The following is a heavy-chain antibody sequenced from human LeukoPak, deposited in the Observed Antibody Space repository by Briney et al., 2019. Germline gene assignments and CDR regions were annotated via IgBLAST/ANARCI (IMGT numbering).Heavy chain of an antibody. D-gene: IGHD1/OR15-1a*01. CDR1: GDSVSSGVYY. CDR3: ARRVWNNSGGSYLDY. J-gene: IGHJ4*02. Sequence: PSQTLSLTCTVSGDSVSSGVYYWSWIRQHPGKGLEWIGYIYYSGSTYYNPSLKSRVTISLDTSKNQFSLKLSSVTAADTAVYYCARRVWNNSGGSYLDYWGQGTLVTVSS. CDR2: IYYSGST. V-gene: IGHV4-30-4*08.